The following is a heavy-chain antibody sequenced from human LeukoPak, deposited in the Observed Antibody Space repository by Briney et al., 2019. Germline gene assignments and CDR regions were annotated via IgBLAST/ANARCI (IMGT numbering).Heavy chain of an antibody. D-gene: IGHD4-11*01. CDR2: IFYSGST. CDR1: GGSFSGYY. Sequence: SETLSLTCAVYGGSFSGYYWSWVRQPPGKGLEWIGEIFYSGSTNYNPSLKSRVTLSLDKSKNQFSLQLSSVTAADTAVYYCAKSYSNYPPYFDYWGQGTLVTVSS. J-gene: IGHJ4*02. V-gene: IGHV4-34*12. CDR3: AKSYSNYPPYFDY.